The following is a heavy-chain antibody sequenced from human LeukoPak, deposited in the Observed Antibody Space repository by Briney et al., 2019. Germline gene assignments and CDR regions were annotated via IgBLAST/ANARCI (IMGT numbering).Heavy chain of an antibody. D-gene: IGHD3-3*01. J-gene: IGHJ4*02. V-gene: IGHV3-23*01. Sequence: GGSLRLSCAASGFTFSSYSMNWVRQAPGKGLEWVSAISGSGGSTYYADSVKGRFTISRDNSKNTLYLQMNSLRAEDTAVCYCAKDLGRFLEWFLFDYWGQGTLVTVSS. CDR1: GFTFSSYS. CDR2: ISGSGGST. CDR3: AKDLGRFLEWFLFDY.